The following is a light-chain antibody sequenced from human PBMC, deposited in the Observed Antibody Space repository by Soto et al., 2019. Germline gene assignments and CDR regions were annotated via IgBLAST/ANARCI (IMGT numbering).Light chain of an antibody. CDR1: KSSSGT. J-gene: IGKJ1*01. CDR3: QEYTNWPQT. CDR2: GAF. V-gene: IGKV3-15*01. Sequence: SMSPAPRPGYKRESANLSFRACKSSSGTLAWYQQKPGQAPRLLIYGAFTSATGIPAKFSGSGSGTEFTPTISSLQSEDFAVYYSQEYTNWPQTFCQGTKV.